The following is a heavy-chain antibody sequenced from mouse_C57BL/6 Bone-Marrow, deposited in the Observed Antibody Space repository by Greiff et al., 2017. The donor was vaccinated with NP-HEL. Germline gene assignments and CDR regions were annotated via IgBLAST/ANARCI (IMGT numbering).Heavy chain of an antibody. D-gene: IGHD2-3*01. V-gene: IGHV1-26*01. CDR1: GYTFTDYY. CDR2: INPNNGGT. Sequence: EVQLQQSGPELVKPGASVKISCKASGYTFTDYYMNWVKQSHGKSLEWIGDINPNNGGTSYIQKFKGKATLTVDKSSSTAYMELRSLTSEVSAVYFCARDGYYSSWYFDVWGTGTTVTVSS. J-gene: IGHJ1*03. CDR3: ARDGYYSSWYFDV.